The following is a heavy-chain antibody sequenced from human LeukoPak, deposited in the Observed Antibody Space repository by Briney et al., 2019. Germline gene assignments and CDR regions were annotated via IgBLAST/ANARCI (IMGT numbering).Heavy chain of an antibody. Sequence: SGGSLRLSCAASGFTISRNYMNWVRQAPGKGLEWVAVIYSGGTTYYADSVKGRFTISRDNSKNTLYLQMDSLRVEDTAVYYCARSWDARLNFDYWGQGTLVTVSS. CDR3: ARSWDARLNFDY. D-gene: IGHD1-26*01. CDR1: GFTISRNY. CDR2: IYSGGTT. J-gene: IGHJ4*02. V-gene: IGHV3-66*02.